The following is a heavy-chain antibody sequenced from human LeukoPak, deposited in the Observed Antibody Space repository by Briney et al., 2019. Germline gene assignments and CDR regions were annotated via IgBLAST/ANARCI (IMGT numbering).Heavy chain of an antibody. Sequence: GASVKVSCRASGYTFTGYYMHWVRQAPGQGLEWMGWINPNSGGTKYAQKFQGRVTMTRDTSISTAYMELSRLRSDDTAVYYCARPVEMATTSSDWFDPWGQGTLVTVSS. CDR1: GYTFTGYY. J-gene: IGHJ5*02. CDR3: ARPVEMATTSSDWFDP. V-gene: IGHV1-2*02. CDR2: INPNSGGT. D-gene: IGHD5-24*01.